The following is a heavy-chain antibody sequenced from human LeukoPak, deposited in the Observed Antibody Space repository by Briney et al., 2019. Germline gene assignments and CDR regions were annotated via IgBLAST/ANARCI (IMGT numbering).Heavy chain of an antibody. CDR2: IYYTGST. CDR3: ARDGRISPYYGMDV. Sequence: PSETLSLTCTVSGGSISSGDYYWSWIRQHPGKGLEWIGYIYYTGSTDYNPSLKSRVTISVDTSKNQFSLKLSSVTTADTALYYCARDGRISPYYGMDVWGQGTTVTVSS. V-gene: IGHV4-61*08. CDR1: GGSISSGDYY. J-gene: IGHJ6*02. D-gene: IGHD1-26*01.